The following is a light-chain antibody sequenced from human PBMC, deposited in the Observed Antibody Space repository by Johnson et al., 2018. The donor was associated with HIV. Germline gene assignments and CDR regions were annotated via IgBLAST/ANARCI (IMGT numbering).Light chain of an antibody. CDR3: GTWDSSLSAGEV. V-gene: IGLV1-51*01. Sequence: QSVLTQPPSVSAAPGQKVTISCSGSSSNIGNNYVSWYQQLPRTAPKLLIYDNNKRPSGIPDQFSGSKSGTSATLGITGLQTGDEADYYCGTWDSSLSAGEVFGTGTKVTVL. CDR1: SSNIGNNY. J-gene: IGLJ1*01. CDR2: DNN.